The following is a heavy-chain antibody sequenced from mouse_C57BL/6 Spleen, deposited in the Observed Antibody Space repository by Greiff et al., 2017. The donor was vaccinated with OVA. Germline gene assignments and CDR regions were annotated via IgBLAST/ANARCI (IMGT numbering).Heavy chain of an antibody. J-gene: IGHJ3*01. CDR3: TREKAYDYASWFAY. V-gene: IGHV1-15*01. CDR1: GYTFTGYE. D-gene: IGHD2-4*01. Sequence: VQLVESGAELVRPGASVTLSCTASGYTFTGYEMHWVKQTPVHGLEWIGAIDPETGGNAYNQKFKGKAILTADKSSSTAYMELRSLTSEVSAVYYCTREKAYDYASWFAYWGQGTLVTVAA. CDR2: IDPETGGN.